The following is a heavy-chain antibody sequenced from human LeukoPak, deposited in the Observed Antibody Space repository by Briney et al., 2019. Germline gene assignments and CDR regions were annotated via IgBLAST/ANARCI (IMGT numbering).Heavy chain of an antibody. J-gene: IGHJ4*02. D-gene: IGHD1-26*01. Sequence: GGSLRLSCVASGFSFYTLDMSWVRQAPGKGLEWVSTIGGTGVVKVYADSVKGRFSISRDNSKNTLYLQMNSLRADDTAVYYCAKDPSSGGYVWGQGTLVTVSS. CDR1: GFSFYTLD. V-gene: IGHV3-23*01. CDR2: IGGTGVVK. CDR3: AKDPSSGGYV.